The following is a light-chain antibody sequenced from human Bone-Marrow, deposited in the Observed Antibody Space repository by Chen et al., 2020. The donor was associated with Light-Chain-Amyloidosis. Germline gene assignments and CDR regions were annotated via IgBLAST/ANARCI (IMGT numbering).Light chain of an antibody. CDR1: SSDIGGYNF. V-gene: IGLV2-14*01. CDR2: DVN. J-gene: IGLJ3*02. Sequence: QSALTQPASVSGSPGQSITISCTGTSSDIGGYNFVSWFQQHPGKVPKVIIYDVNNRPSGVANRFSGSQSGNTASLTISGLQAEDEADYYCSSHTSSDTWVFGGGTKLTVL. CDR3: SSHTSSDTWV.